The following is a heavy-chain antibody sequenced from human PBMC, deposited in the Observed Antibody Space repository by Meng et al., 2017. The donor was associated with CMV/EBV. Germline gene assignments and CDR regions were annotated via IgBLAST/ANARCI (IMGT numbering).Heavy chain of an antibody. V-gene: IGHV1-69*10. D-gene: IGHD6-13*01. CDR1: GGTFSSYA. J-gene: IGHJ4*02. CDR2: IIPILGIA. CDR3: ARDAQQLGHDY. Sequence: SVKVSCKASGGTFSSYAISWVRQAPGQGLEWMGGIIPILGIANYAQKFQGRVTITADKSTSTAYMELSSLRSEDTAVYYCARDAQQLGHDYWGQGTLVTISS.